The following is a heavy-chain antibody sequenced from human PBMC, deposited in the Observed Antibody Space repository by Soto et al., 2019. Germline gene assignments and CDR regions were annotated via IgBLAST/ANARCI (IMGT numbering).Heavy chain of an antibody. D-gene: IGHD1-26*01. J-gene: IGHJ4*02. CDR3: ARDSPLVGARCFDY. Sequence: ASVKVSCKASGYTFSGYYIHWVRQAPGQGLEGMGWINPKGGATNSAQKFQGSVAMTWDTAITSASLELTILTSDGTAVYFCARDSPLVGARCFDYWGEGTLVTVSS. CDR1: GYTFSGYY. CDR2: INPKGGAT. V-gene: IGHV1-2*02.